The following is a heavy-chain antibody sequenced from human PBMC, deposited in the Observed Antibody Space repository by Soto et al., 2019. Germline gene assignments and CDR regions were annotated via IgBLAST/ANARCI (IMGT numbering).Heavy chain of an antibody. CDR1: GGTFSSYT. V-gene: IGHV1-69*02. CDR2: IIPILGIA. Sequence: QVQLVQSGAEVKKPGSSVKVSCKASGGTFSSYTISWVRQAPGQGLEWMGRIIPILGIANYAQKFQGRVTITADKSTSTAYMELSSLRSEDTAVYYCARVDDYGDYRSDYWGQGTLVTVSS. D-gene: IGHD4-17*01. J-gene: IGHJ4*02. CDR3: ARVDDYGDYRSDY.